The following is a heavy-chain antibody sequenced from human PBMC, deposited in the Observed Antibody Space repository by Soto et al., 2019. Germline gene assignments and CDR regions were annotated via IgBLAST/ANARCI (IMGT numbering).Heavy chain of an antibody. CDR3: ARDAYEVAFDY. D-gene: IGHD5-12*01. CDR2: IKQDGSEK. Sequence: EVQLVESGGGLVQPGGSLRLSCAASGFTFSSYWMSWVRQAPGKGLEWVGNIKQDGSEKYYVDSVKGRFTISRDNAKNSLYLQMNSLRAEDTAVYYCARDAYEVAFDYWGQGTLVTVSS. CDR1: GFTFSSYW. V-gene: IGHV3-7*01. J-gene: IGHJ4*02.